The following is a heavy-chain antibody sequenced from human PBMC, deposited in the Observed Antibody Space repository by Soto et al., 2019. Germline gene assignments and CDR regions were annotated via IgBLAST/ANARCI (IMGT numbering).Heavy chain of an antibody. CDR1: GGTFSSYT. V-gene: IGHV1-69*02. CDR2: IIPILGIA. J-gene: IGHJ6*02. CDR3: ARAGFRYYYGMDV. D-gene: IGHD3-10*01. Sequence: SVKVSCKASGGTFSSYTISWVRQAPGQGLEWMGRIIPILGIANYAQKFQGRVTITADKSTSTAYMELSSLRSEDTAVYYCARAGFRYYYGMDVWGQGTTVTVSS.